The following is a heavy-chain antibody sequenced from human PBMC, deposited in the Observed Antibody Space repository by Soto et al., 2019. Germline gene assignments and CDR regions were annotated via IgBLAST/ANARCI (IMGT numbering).Heavy chain of an antibody. Sequence: GASVKVSCKASGYTFTSYYMHWVRQAPGQGLEWMGIINPSGGSTSYAQKFQGRVTMTRDTSTSTVYMELSSLRSEDTAVYYCARDNGAVWVGGQEYYYYGMDVWGQGSTVTGSS. D-gene: IGHD3-16*01. V-gene: IGHV1-46*03. CDR3: ARDNGAVWVGGQEYYYYGMDV. CDR1: GYTFTSYY. CDR2: INPSGGST. J-gene: IGHJ6*02.